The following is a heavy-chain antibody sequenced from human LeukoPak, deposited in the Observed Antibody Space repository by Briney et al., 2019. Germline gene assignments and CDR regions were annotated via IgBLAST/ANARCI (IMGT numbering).Heavy chain of an antibody. CDR2: MNPNSGNT. Sequence: ASVKVSCKASGYTFTSYDINWVRQATGQGLEWMGWMNPNSGNTGYAQKFQGRVTMTRNTSISTAYMELSSLRSEDTAVYYCARDGRGDFGVAIDAFDIWGQGTMVTVSS. CDR1: GYTFTSYD. J-gene: IGHJ3*02. V-gene: IGHV1-8*01. CDR3: ARDGRGDFGVAIDAFDI. D-gene: IGHD3-3*01.